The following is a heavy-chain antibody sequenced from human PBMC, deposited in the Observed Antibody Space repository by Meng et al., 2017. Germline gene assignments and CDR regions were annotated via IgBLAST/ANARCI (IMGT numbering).Heavy chain of an antibody. CDR1: GFRVTDAW. CDR2: INSNSDGGTT. D-gene: IGHD6-13*01. Sequence: VQLVEVGGGLVKQGGSLRLACVASGFRVTDAWMSWVRQAPGKGLEWVGRINSNSDGGTTDYAAPVKGRFTISRDDSKNTLYLQMNSLITEDTAVYFCATGAAAADHWGQGTLVTVSS. CDR3: ATGAAAADH. V-gene: IGHV3-15*01. J-gene: IGHJ4*02.